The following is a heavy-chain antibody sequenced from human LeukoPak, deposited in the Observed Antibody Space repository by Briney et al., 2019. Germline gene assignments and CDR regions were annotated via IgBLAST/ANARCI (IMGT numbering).Heavy chain of an antibody. J-gene: IGHJ6*03. CDR1: GGSISSGGYY. CDR3: ARDSLYPIFGVVNYMDV. Sequence: TSETLSLTCTVSGGSISSGGYYWSWIRQPPGKGLEWIGYIYHSGSTYYNPSLKSRVTISVDRSKNQFSLKLSSVTAADTAVYYCARDSLYPIFGVVNYMDVWGKGTTVTVSS. D-gene: IGHD3-3*01. CDR2: IYHSGST. V-gene: IGHV4-30-2*01.